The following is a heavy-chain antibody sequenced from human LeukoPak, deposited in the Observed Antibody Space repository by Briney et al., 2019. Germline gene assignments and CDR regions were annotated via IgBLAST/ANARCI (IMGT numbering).Heavy chain of an antibody. Sequence: PSETLSLTCTVSGGSISSYYWSWIRQPPGKGLEWIAYIYYSGSTNYNPSLKSRVTISVDTSKNQFSLKLNSVTAADTAVYYCARRNDFGIWGQGTMVTVSS. CDR3: ARRNDFGI. CDR1: GGSISSYY. CDR2: IYYSGST. J-gene: IGHJ3*02. V-gene: IGHV4-59*08.